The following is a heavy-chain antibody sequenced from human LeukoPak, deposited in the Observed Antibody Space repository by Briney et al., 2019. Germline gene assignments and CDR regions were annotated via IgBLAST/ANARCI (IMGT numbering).Heavy chain of an antibody. D-gene: IGHD4-17*01. CDR2: INHSGST. CDR1: GGSFSGSY. CDR3: ARGPDSVVYGDYVVY. J-gene: IGHJ4*02. Sequence: SETLSLTCTVYGGSFSGSYWSWIRQPPGKGLEWIGEINHSGSTNYNPSLKSRVAISIDTSKNQFSLKLTSVTAADTAVYCCARGPDSVVYGDYVVYWGQGTLVTVSS. V-gene: IGHV4-34*01.